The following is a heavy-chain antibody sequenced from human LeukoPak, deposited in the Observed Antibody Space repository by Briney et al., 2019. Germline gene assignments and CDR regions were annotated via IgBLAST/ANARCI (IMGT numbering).Heavy chain of an antibody. Sequence: GASVKVSCKASGYTFTGYYMHWVRQAPGQGLEWMGWINPNSGGTNYAQKFQGRVTMTRDTSISTAYMELSRLRSDDTAVYYCARGEKKGILTGYSRGADYWGQGTLVTVSS. D-gene: IGHD3-9*01. CDR3: ARGEKKGILTGYSRGADY. J-gene: IGHJ4*02. CDR1: GYTFTGYY. V-gene: IGHV1-2*02. CDR2: INPNSGGT.